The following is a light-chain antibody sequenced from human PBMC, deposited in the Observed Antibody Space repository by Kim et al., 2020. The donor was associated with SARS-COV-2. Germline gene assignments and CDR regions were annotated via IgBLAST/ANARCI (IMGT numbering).Light chain of an antibody. CDR1: QSVSSN. CDR3: QKYNNWPPENT. J-gene: IGKJ2*01. CDR2: GAS. Sequence: EIVMTQSPATLSVSPGERATLSCRASQSVSSNLAWYQQKPGQAPRLLIYGASTRATGIPARFSGSGSGTEFTLTISSLQSEDFAVYYCQKYNNWPPENTFGQGTKLEI. V-gene: IGKV3-15*01.